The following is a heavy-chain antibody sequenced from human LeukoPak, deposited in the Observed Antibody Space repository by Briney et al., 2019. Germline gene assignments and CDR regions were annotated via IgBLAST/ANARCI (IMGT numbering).Heavy chain of an antibody. Sequence: SETLSLTCTVSGGSISSGGYYWSWIRQHPGKGLEWIGYIYYSGSTHYNPSLKSRVTMSVDTSKNQFSLKLSSATAADTAVYYCARGYYGSGSYPRVYNWFDPWGQGTLVTVSS. CDR2: IYYSGST. CDR1: GGSISSGGYY. V-gene: IGHV4-31*03. J-gene: IGHJ5*02. CDR3: ARGYYGSGSYPRVYNWFDP. D-gene: IGHD3-10*01.